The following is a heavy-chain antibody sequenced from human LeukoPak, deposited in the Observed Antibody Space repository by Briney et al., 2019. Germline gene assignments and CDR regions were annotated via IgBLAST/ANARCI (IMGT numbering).Heavy chain of an antibody. CDR2: INPNSGGA. CDR1: GYTFTGYY. CDR3: ARVRAGSGWDY. J-gene: IGHJ4*02. D-gene: IGHD6-19*01. Sequence: ASVKVSCKASGYTFTGYYMHWVRQAPGQGLEWMGWINPNSGGANYAQKFQGWVTMTRDTSISTAYMELSRLRSDDTAVYYCARVRAGSGWDYWGQGTLVTVSS. V-gene: IGHV1-2*04.